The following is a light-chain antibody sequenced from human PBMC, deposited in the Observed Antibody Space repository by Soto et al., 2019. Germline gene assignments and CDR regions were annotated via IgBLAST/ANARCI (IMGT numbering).Light chain of an antibody. Sequence: DIQMTQSPSFVSASVGDRVTITCRASQGISSWLAWYQHKPGRAPKLLIHAASSLESGVPSRFSGSGSGTDFPLPISALPPEDFATNYGQQPTISPLTFGGGPKVEIK. J-gene: IGKJ4*01. CDR3: QQPTISPLT. CDR1: QGISSW. CDR2: AAS. V-gene: IGKV1-12*01.